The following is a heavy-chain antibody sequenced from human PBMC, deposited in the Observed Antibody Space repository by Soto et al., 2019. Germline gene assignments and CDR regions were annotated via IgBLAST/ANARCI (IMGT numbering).Heavy chain of an antibody. CDR1: GGSISSGEYY. CDR3: IHDDNCSLP. CDR2: IYYSGST. V-gene: IGHV4-61*08. J-gene: IGHJ5*02. Sequence: SETLSVTCTVSGGSISSGEYYWIRIRQHPGKGLEWIGYIYYSGSTYYNPSLKSRVTISVDTSKNQFSLKLSSVTAADTAVYYHIHDDNCSLPLREGILITVSA. D-gene: IGHD2-2*02.